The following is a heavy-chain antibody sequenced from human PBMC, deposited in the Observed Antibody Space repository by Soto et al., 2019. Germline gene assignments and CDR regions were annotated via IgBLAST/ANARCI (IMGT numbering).Heavy chain of an antibody. V-gene: IGHV3-66*01. J-gene: IGHJ4*02. CDR3: ARDPWAADY. D-gene: IGHD3-16*01. Sequence: EVQLVESGGGLVQPGGSLRLSCAASGFTVSTKYMSWVRQAPGKGLEWVSVIYSGGSTFYADSERGRFTISRDNSKNTVNLQRNSLRAEDTAVYYCARDPWAADYWGQGTLVTVSS. CDR1: GFTVSTKY. CDR2: IYSGGST.